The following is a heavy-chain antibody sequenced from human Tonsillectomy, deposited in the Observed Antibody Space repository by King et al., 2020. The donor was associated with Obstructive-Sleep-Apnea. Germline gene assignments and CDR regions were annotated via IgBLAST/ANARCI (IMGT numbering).Heavy chain of an antibody. Sequence: VQLVESGGGVVQPGKSLILSCGASGLTFSSYAMHWVRQAPGKGLGGGVVISYDGINKYYEDSVMGRFIISRDNSKNTLYLQMNSLRPEDLVVYYCAGARDYLPGYYFDYWGRGTLVTVSS. J-gene: IGHJ4*02. V-gene: IGHV3-30-3*01. CDR1: GLTFSSYA. D-gene: IGHD3-16*01. CDR2: ISYDGINK. CDR3: AGARDYLPGYYFDY.